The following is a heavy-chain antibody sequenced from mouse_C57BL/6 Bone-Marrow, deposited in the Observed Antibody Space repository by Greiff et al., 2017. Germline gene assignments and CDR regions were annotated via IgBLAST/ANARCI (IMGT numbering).Heavy chain of an antibody. CDR1: GYTFPGYW. Sequence: VQLQQSGAELMKPGASVKLSCKATGYTFPGYWIEWVKQRPGHGLEWIGEILPGSGSTNDNEKFKGKAPFAADTSSNTAYMQLSSLTTEDSAIYYCARGGPWFAYWGRGTLVTVSA. J-gene: IGHJ3*01. CDR3: ARGGPWFAY. V-gene: IGHV1-9*01. CDR2: ILPGSGST.